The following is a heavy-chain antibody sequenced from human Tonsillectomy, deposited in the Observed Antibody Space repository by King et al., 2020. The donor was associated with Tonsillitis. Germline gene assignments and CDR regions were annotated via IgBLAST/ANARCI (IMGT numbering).Heavy chain of an antibody. CDR1: GYSFTNYW. CDR2: IYPGDSDT. CDR3: SNSIRHQFVPHFDY. J-gene: IGHJ4*02. D-gene: IGHD3-3*02. V-gene: IGHV5-51*01. Sequence: QLVQSGAEVKKHGESLKISCKGSGYSFTNYWIAWVRQMPGKGLEWMGVIYPGDSDTRDSPSFKGQVTIPADKSISTAYLQWSSLKASDTALYYLSNSIRHQFVPHFDYWGQGTLVTVSS.